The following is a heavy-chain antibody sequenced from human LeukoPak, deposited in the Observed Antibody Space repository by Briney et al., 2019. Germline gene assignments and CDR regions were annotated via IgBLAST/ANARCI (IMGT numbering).Heavy chain of an antibody. J-gene: IGHJ4*02. CDR1: GYTLTELS. V-gene: IGHV1-24*01. CDR2: FDSEDGET. CDR3: AKQTLLMGAARPLDY. D-gene: IGHD6-6*01. Sequence: ASVKVSCKVSGYTLTELSIHWVRQAPGKGLEWMGGFDSEDGETIYAQKFQGRVTITADESTSTAYMELSSLRSEDTAVYYCAKQTLLMGAARPLDYWGQGTLVTVSS.